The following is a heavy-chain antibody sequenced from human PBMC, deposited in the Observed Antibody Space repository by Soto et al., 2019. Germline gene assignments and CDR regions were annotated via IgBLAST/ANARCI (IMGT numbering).Heavy chain of an antibody. CDR2: IWYDGSNK. CDR3: ARDQRQSVAAPGY. Sequence: QVQLVESGGGVVQPGRSLRLSCAASGFTFSSYGMHWVRQDPGKGLEWVAVIWYDGSNKYYADSVKGRFTISRDNSKNTLYLQMNSLRAEDTAVYYCARDQRQSVAAPGYWGQGTLVTVSS. CDR1: GFTFSSYG. V-gene: IGHV3-33*01. J-gene: IGHJ4*02. D-gene: IGHD6-19*01.